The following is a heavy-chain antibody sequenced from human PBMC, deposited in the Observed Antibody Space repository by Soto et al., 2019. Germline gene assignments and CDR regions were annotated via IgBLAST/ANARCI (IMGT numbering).Heavy chain of an antibody. CDR3: ARDYYDFWSGPPNYYYYGMDV. V-gene: IGHV3-33*01. D-gene: IGHD3-3*01. CDR1: GFTFSSYG. CDR2: IWYDGSNK. J-gene: IGHJ6*02. Sequence: QVQLVESGGGVVQPGRSLRLSCAASGFTFSSYGMHWVRQAPGKGLEWVAVIWYDGSNKYYADSVKGRFTISRDNSKNTLYLQMNSLRAEDKAVYYCARDYYDFWSGPPNYYYYGMDVWGQGTTVTVSS.